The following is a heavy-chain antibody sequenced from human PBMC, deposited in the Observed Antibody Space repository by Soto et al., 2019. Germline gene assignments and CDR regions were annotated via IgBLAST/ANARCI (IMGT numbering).Heavy chain of an antibody. CDR3: ASRYLY. V-gene: IGHV4-30-4*01. J-gene: IGHJ4*02. CDR2: IDSSGST. CDR1: GDSISNGDYY. Sequence: SETLSLTCTVSGDSISNGDYYWSWIRQPPGRGLEWIGYIDSSGSTYYNPSLKSRLTMSVDMSKNQFSLRLTSVTAADTAVYYCASRYLYWGQGLLVTVS. D-gene: IGHD3-16*02.